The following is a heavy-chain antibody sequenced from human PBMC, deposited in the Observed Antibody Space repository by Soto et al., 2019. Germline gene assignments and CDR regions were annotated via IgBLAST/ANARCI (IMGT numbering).Heavy chain of an antibody. J-gene: IGHJ6*02. CDR2: IYYSGST. Sequence: PSETLSLTCTVSGGSISSGGYYWSWIRQHPGKGLEWIGYIYYSGSTYYNPSLKSRVTIPVDTSKNQFSLKLSSVTAADTAVYYCARDSRAFYGMDVWGQGTTVTVSS. CDR1: GGSISSGGYY. CDR3: ARDSRAFYGMDV. V-gene: IGHV4-31*03.